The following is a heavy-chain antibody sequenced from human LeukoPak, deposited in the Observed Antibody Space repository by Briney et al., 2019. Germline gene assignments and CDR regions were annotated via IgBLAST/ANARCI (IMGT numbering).Heavy chain of an antibody. CDR2: IDPSDSYT. J-gene: IGHJ5*02. CDR1: GYSFTSYW. V-gene: IGHV5-10-1*01. CDR3: ARHHCSSTSCYRGGWFDP. Sequence: GASLRISCKGSGYSFTSYWISWVRQLPGKGLEWMGRIDPSDSYTNYSPSFQGHVTISADKSISTAYLQWSSLKASDTAMYYCARHHCSSTSCYRGGWFDPWGQGTLVTVSS. D-gene: IGHD2-2*02.